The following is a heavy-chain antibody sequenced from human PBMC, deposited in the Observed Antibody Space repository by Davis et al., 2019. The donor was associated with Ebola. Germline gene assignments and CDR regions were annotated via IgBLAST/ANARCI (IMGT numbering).Heavy chain of an antibody. CDR3: ARTGRYDSSGYSPGVIDY. D-gene: IGHD3-22*01. Sequence: AASVKVSCKASGYTFTSYYMHWVRQAPGQGLEWMGIINPSGGSTSYAQKFQGRVTMTRDTSTSTVYMELSSLRSEDTAVYYCARTGRYDSSGYSPGVIDYWGQGTPVTVSS. J-gene: IGHJ4*02. CDR1: GYTFTSYY. V-gene: IGHV1-46*01. CDR2: INPSGGST.